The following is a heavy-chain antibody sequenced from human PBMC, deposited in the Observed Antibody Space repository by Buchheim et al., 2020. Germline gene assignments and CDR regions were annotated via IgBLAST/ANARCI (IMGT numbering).Heavy chain of an antibody. CDR3: AGETYYFDH. V-gene: IGHV3-7*01. J-gene: IGHJ4*02. Sequence: EVLLVASGGGLVQPGGSLSLSCAASGFTFSRFWMSWVRQAPGKGLEWVANINEDGTEKYYVDSVKGRFNISRDNAKNSLYLQMNSLTAEDAAVYYCAGETYYFDHWGQGAL. CDR1: GFTFSRFW. CDR2: INEDGTEK.